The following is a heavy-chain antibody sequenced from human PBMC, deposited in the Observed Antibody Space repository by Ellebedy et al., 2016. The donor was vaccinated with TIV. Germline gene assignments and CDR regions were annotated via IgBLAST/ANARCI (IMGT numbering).Heavy chain of an antibody. CDR3: AKELVSRDSLSLDY. D-gene: IGHD3-9*01. V-gene: IGHV3-74*01. CDR2: VNTDGSDT. CDR1: GCTSRNYW. J-gene: IGHJ4*02. Sequence: GESLKISCAASGCTSRNYWMHWVRQAPGRGLVWISRVNTDGSDTSYADSVKGRFTISRDNARNTLYLQMNSLRGEDTAVYYCAKELVSRDSLSLDYWGQGVLVTVSS.